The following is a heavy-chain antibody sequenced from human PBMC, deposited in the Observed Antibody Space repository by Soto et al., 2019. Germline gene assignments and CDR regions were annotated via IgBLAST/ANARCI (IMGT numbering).Heavy chain of an antibody. CDR3: AKDSYSSGWSDY. CDR1: GFTFSSYA. J-gene: IGHJ4*02. V-gene: IGHV3-23*01. Sequence: EVPLLESGGGLVQPGGSLRLSCAASGFTFSSYAMSWVRQAPGKGLEWVSAISGSGGSTYYADSVKGRFTISRDNSKNTLYLQMNSLRAEDTAVYYCAKDSYSSGWSDYWGQGTLVTVSS. CDR2: ISGSGGST. D-gene: IGHD6-19*01.